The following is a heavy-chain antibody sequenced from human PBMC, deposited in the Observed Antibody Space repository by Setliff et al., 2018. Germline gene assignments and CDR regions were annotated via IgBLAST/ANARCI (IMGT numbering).Heavy chain of an antibody. CDR2: INPEDSET. D-gene: IGHD3-22*01. CDR3: ARAWHGRNYDDSGSYYYYVLDF. J-gene: IGHJ6*04. Sequence: PGESLKISCKASGYTFRNYWIAWVRQMPGKGLEWMGIINPEDSETKYSPSFQGLVTISADKSITTAYLQWSNLKASDTAIYYCARAWHGRNYDDSGSYYYYVLDFWGKGTTVTVSS. CDR1: GYTFRNYW. V-gene: IGHV5-51*01.